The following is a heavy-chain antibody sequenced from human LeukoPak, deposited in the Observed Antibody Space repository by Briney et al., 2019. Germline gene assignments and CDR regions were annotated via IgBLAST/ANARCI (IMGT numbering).Heavy chain of an antibody. V-gene: IGHV3-7*01. CDR3: ARDSGDGGLWFGTKFYAFDI. Sequence: PGGSLRLSCAASGFTFSTYWMSWVRQAPGKGLEWVANIKQEGSEKYYVDSVKGRFTISRDNAKNSLYLQMNSLRAEDTAVYYCARDSGDGGLWFGTKFYAFDIWGQGTMVTVSS. D-gene: IGHD3-10*01. J-gene: IGHJ3*02. CDR1: GFTFSTYW. CDR2: IKQEGSEK.